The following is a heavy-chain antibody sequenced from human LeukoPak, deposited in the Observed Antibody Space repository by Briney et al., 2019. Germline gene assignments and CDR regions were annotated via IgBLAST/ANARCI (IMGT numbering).Heavy chain of an antibody. CDR2: ISYDGSNK. CDR3: ARWGYSSSWYYFDY. V-gene: IGHV3-30*01. D-gene: IGHD6-13*01. J-gene: IGHJ4*02. CDR1: GFIFRSYP. Sequence: GRSLRLSCAASGFIFRSYPMHWVRQAPGKGLEWVAVISYDGSNKYYADSVKGRFTISRDNSKNTLYLQMNSLRAEDTAVYYCARWGYSSSWYYFDYWGQGTLVTVSS.